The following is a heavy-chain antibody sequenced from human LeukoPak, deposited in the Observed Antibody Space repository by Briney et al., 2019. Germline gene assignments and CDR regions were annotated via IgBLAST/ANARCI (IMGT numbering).Heavy chain of an antibody. CDR2: INHSGST. J-gene: IGHJ6*04. CDR1: GGSFSGYY. V-gene: IGHV4-34*01. Sequence: SETLSLTCAVYGGSFSGYYWSWIRQPPGKGLEWIGEINHSGSTNYNPSLKSRVTISVDTSKNQFSLKLSSVTAADTAVYYCATILPTVTIRPGMDVWGKGTTVTVSS. CDR3: ATILPTVTIRPGMDV. D-gene: IGHD4-17*01.